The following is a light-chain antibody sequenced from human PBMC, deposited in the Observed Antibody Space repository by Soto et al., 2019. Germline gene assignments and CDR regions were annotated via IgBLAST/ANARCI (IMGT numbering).Light chain of an antibody. CDR1: QSVNYY. V-gene: IGKV3-11*01. Sequence: ETVLTQSPATLSLSPGERATLSCRASQSVNYYLAWYQQKPGQAPRLLIYDTSNRATGIPARFSGSGSGTDFTLTISSLETEDFAVYYCQQRNDWLTFGGGPKVEIK. CDR3: QQRNDWLT. J-gene: IGKJ4*01. CDR2: DTS.